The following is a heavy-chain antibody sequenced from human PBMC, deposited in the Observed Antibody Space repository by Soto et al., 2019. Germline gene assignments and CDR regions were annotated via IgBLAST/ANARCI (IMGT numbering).Heavy chain of an antibody. V-gene: IGHV3-21*01. Sequence: EVQLVESGGGLVKPGGSLTVSCAASGFIFSSYTMNWVRQAPGKGLEWVSSISASSTYIYYADSLKGRFTISRDNAYNSLYLQMNSLTAEDTAVYYSARGWLRDPWMYWGQGTLVTVSS. CDR3: ARGWLRDPWMY. J-gene: IGHJ4*02. D-gene: IGHD5-12*01. CDR2: ISASSTYI. CDR1: GFIFSSYT.